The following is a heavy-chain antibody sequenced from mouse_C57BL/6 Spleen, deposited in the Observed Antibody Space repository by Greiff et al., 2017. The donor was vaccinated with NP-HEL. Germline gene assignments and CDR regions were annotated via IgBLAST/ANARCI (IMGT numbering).Heavy chain of an antibody. CDR2: ISNGGGST. J-gene: IGHJ4*01. V-gene: IGHV5-12*01. CDR1: GFTFSDYY. Sequence: DVKLVESGGGLVQPGGSLKLSCAASGFTFSDYYMYWVRQTPEKRLEWVAYISNGGGSTYYPDTVKGRFTISRDNAKNTLYLQMSRLKSEDTAMYYCASSLYWTAMDYWGQGTSVTVSS. D-gene: IGHD1-1*01. CDR3: ASSLYWTAMDY.